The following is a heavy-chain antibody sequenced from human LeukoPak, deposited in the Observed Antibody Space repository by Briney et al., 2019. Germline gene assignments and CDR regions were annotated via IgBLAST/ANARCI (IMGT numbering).Heavy chain of an antibody. CDR2: INAGNDNT. CDR1: GYTFTNYA. Sequence: ASVKVSCKASGYTFTNYAMHWVRQAPGQRLEWMGWINAGNDNTKYSQKFQGRVTITRDTSASTAYMELSSLRSEDTAVYYCARAHDYGDYALNYWGQGTLVTVSS. J-gene: IGHJ4*02. CDR3: ARAHDYGDYALNY. D-gene: IGHD4-17*01. V-gene: IGHV1-3*01.